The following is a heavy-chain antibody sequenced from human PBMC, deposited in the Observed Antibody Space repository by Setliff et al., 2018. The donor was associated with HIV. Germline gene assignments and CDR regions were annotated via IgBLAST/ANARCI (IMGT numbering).Heavy chain of an antibody. CDR1: GGSISSGSYY. D-gene: IGHD5-18*01. CDR2: IYTSGST. CDR3: ARGLYRGYPGRGAPGY. J-gene: IGHJ4*02. V-gene: IGHV4-61*02. Sequence: PSETLSLTCTVSGGSISSGSYYWSWIRQPAGKGLEWIGRIYTSGSTNYNPSLKSRVTISVDTSKNQFSLKLSSVTAADTAVYYCARGLYRGYPGRGAPGYWGQGTLVTV.